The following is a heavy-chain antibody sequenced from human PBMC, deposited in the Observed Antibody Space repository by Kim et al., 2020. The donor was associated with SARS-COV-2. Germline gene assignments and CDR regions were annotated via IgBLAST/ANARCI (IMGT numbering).Heavy chain of an antibody. D-gene: IGHD3-22*01. V-gene: IGHV3-48*03. Sequence: GGSLRLSCAASGFTFSSYEMNWVRQAPGKGLEWVSYISSSGSTIYYADSVKGRFTISRDNAKNSLYLQMNSLRAEDTAVYYCARDGGKSYYDSSGYYYGPGHGMDVWGQGTTVTVSS. CDR3: ARDGGKSYYDSSGYYYGPGHGMDV. CDR1: GFTFSSYE. J-gene: IGHJ6*02. CDR2: ISSSGSTI.